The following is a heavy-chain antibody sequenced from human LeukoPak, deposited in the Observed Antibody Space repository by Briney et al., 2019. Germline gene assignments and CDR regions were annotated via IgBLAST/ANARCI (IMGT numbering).Heavy chain of an antibody. CDR1: GYTFTGYY. CDR2: INPNSGGT. Sequence: ASVKVSCKASGYTFTGYYMHWVRQAPGQGLEWMGWINPNSGGTNYAQKFQGRVTMTRDTSISTAYVELSRLRSDDTAVYYCARCPGYCSGGSCSPYYYYGMDVWGQGTTVTVSS. D-gene: IGHD2-15*01. V-gene: IGHV1-2*02. CDR3: ARCPGYCSGGSCSPYYYYGMDV. J-gene: IGHJ6*02.